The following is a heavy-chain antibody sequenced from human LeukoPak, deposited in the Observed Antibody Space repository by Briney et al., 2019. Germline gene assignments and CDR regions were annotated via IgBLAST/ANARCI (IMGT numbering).Heavy chain of an antibody. V-gene: IGHV4-30-2*01. D-gene: IGHD6-19*01. CDR1: GGSISSGGYS. CDR3: ARLSSGWSYFDY. J-gene: IGHJ4*02. Sequence: SETLSLTCAVSGGSISSGGYSWSWIRQPPGKGLEWIGYIYHSGSTYYNPSLKSRVTISVDTSKNQFSLKLSSVTAADTAVYYCARLSSGWSYFDYWGQGTLVTVSS. CDR2: IYHSGST.